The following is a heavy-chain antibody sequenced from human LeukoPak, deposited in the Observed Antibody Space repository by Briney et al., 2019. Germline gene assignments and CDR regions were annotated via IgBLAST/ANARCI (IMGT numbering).Heavy chain of an antibody. CDR3: ARETSQKGAHYMDV. D-gene: IGHD3-16*01. J-gene: IGHJ6*03. CDR1: GDSISTSNYY. V-gene: IGHV4-39*07. CDR2: IYYSGRT. Sequence: PSETLSLTCTVSGDSISTSNYYWGWIRQSPGKGLEWIASIYYSGRTYYSASLKTRVSISVDTSKNQFSLKLSSVTAADTAVYYCARETSQKGAHYMDVWGKGTTVTISS.